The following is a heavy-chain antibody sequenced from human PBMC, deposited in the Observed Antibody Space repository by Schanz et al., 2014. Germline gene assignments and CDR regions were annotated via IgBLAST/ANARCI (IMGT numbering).Heavy chain of an antibody. CDR3: ARVGYGSGRSFDY. CDR2: IYSDGDT. CDR1: GFSISTNF. V-gene: IGHV3-66*01. D-gene: IGHD3-10*01. J-gene: IGHJ4*02. Sequence: DVQLVESGGTLVQPGGSLRLSCAASGFSISTNFFSWVRQPPGKGLEWLSVIYSDGDTYYADSVKDRFTIFRDDSKNTLGLQMNSLRVEDTAVYYCARVGYGSGRSFDYWGQGTLVTVSS.